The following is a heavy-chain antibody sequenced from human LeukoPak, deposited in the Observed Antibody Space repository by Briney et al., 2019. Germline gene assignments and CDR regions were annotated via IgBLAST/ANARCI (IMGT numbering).Heavy chain of an antibody. CDR1: GGPINVGSYS. V-gene: IGHV4-39*02. D-gene: IGHD5-24*01. CDR3: ARRRWLQLGYFDY. Sequence: SETLSLPCTVSGGPINVGSYSWGWIRQPPGKGLEWIASIYYSGSIYYNPSPKIRDTISVDTSKNHFSLKLTSVTAQGWALFFCARRRWLQLGYFDYWGHGNLVTVSS. J-gene: IGHJ4*01. CDR2: IYYSGSI.